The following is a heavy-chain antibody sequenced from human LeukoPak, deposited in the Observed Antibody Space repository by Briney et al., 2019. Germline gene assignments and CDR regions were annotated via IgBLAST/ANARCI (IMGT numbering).Heavy chain of an antibody. D-gene: IGHD1-26*01. V-gene: IGHV3-7*01. CDR1: GFTFSRYW. CDR2: IKQDGSEK. J-gene: IGHJ4*02. CDR3: SRDFVGADDY. Sequence: GGSLRLSCAASGFTFSRYWMNWVRQAPGKGLEWVANIKQDGSEKYYVDSVKGRFTISRDNAKSTLYLQMNSLRAEDTAVYYCSRDFVGADDYWGQGTLVTVSS.